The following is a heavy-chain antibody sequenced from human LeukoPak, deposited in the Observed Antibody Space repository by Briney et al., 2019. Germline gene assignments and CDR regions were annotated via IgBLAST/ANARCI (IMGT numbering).Heavy chain of an antibody. V-gene: IGHV4-4*02. CDR2: IYHSGST. Sequence: SGTLSLTCAVSGGSISSDNWWSWVRQPPGKGLEWIGEIYHSGSTNYNPSLKSRVTISLDKSKNQFSLKLSSVTAADTAVYYCARDAQNYGGPLSAGDAFDIWGQGTMVTVSS. J-gene: IGHJ3*02. CDR1: GGSISSDNW. D-gene: IGHD4-23*01. CDR3: ARDAQNYGGPLSAGDAFDI.